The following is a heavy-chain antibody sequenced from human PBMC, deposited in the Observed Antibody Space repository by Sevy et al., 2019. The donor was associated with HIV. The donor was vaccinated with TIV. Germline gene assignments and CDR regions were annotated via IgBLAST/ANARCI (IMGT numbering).Heavy chain of an antibody. CDR3: ARDVSSPYGDYEGYYFDY. J-gene: IGHJ4*02. CDR2: IKQDGSEK. CDR1: GFIFNDYW. Sequence: GGSLRLSCAASGFIFNDYWMSWVRQAPGKGLEWVANIKQDGSEKYHVDSVKGRFTISRDNAKNSLYLQMNSLRAEDTAVYYCARDVSSPYGDYEGYYFDYWGQGNLVTVSS. D-gene: IGHD4-17*01. V-gene: IGHV3-7*01.